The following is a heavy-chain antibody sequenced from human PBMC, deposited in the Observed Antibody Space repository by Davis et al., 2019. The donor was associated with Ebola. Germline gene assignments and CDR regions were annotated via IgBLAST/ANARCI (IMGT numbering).Heavy chain of an antibody. CDR3: ARLPHHTIFGVVINPPYYYYYMDV. CDR1: GYTFTGYY. J-gene: IGHJ6*03. CDR2: INPNSGGT. V-gene: IGHV1-2*02. Sequence: ASVKVSCKASGYTFTGYYMHWVRQAPGQGLEWMGWINPNSGGTNYAQKFQGRVTMTRDTSISTAYMELSRLRSDDTAVYYCARLPHHTIFGVVINPPYYYYYMDVWGKGTTVTVSS. D-gene: IGHD3-3*01.